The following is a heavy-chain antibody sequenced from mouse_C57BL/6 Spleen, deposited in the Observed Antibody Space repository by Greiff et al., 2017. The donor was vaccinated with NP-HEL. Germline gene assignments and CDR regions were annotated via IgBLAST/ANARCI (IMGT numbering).Heavy chain of an antibody. V-gene: IGHV1-76*01. CDR2: IYPGSGNT. CDR1: GYTFTDYY. D-gene: IGHD3-1*01. J-gene: IGHJ2*01. CDR3: ARSGPLPDY. Sequence: VQLQQSGAELVRPGASVKLSCKASGYTFTDYYINWVKQRPGQGLEWIARIYPGSGNTYYNEKFKGKATLTAEKSSSNAYMQLSSLTSEDSAVYFCARSGPLPDYWGQGTTLTVSS.